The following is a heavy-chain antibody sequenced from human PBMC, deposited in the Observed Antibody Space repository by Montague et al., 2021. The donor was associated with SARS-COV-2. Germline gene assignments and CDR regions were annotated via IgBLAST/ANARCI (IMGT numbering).Heavy chain of an antibody. CDR1: RGSFSNYY. D-gene: IGHD3-9*01. Sequence: SETLSLTCAVSRGSFSNYYWTWIRQSPGKGLEWIGEINQGGAPNYIPSLKSRVTISLDTSKKQISLKLNSVTVADTAVFFCARGRPVQGSFRHFDSISSGALDIWAQGSLVIVSS. J-gene: IGHJ3*02. CDR2: INQGGAP. V-gene: IGHV4-34*01. CDR3: ARGRPVQGSFRHFDSISSGALDI.